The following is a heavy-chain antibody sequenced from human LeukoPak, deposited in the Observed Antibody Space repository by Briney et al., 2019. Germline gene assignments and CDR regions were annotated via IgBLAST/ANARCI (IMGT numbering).Heavy chain of an antibody. V-gene: IGHV4-59*12. D-gene: IGHD3-10*01. CDR1: GGSISSYY. CDR2: IYYSGST. CDR3: ARARFGGFDY. Sequence: SETLSLTCTVSGGSISSYYWSWIRQPPGKGLEWIGYIYYSGSTSYNPSLKSRVTISVDTSKNQFSLKLSSVTAADTAVYYCARARFGGFDYWGQGTLVTVSS. J-gene: IGHJ4*02.